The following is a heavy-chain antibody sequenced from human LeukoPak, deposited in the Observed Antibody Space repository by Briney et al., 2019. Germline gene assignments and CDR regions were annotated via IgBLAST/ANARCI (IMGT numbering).Heavy chain of an antibody. Sequence: PSQTLSLTCTVSGGSISSGGYYWSWIRQHPGKGPEWIGYIYYSGSTNYNPSLKSRVTISVDTSKNQFSLKLSSVTAADTAVYYCARDLRSYHDYWGQGTLVTVSS. J-gene: IGHJ4*02. V-gene: IGHV4-31*03. CDR1: GGSISSGGYY. CDR2: IYYSGST. CDR3: ARDLRSYHDY. D-gene: IGHD1-26*01.